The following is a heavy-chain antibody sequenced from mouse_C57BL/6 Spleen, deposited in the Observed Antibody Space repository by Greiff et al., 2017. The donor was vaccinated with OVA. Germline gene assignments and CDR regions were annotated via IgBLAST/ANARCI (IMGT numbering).Heavy chain of an antibody. J-gene: IGHJ1*03. CDR2: ISYDGSN. V-gene: IGHV3-6*01. CDR1: GYSITSGYY. CDR3: AREKGYYGYYVGYFDV. Sequence: VQLKQSGPGLVKPSQSLSLTCSVPGYSITSGYYWNWIRQFPGNKLEWMGYISYDGSNKYHPSLKNRISITRDTSKNQFFLKLNSVHTEDTATYYCAREKGYYGYYVGYFDVWGTGTTVTVSS. D-gene: IGHD2-3*01.